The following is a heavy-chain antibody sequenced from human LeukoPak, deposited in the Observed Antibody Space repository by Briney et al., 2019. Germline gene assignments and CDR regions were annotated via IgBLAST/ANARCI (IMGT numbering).Heavy chain of an antibody. J-gene: IGHJ6*03. CDR2: ISYDGSNK. CDR1: GFTFSSYA. Sequence: AGSLRLSCAASGFTFSSYAMHWVRQAPGKGLECVAVISYDGSNKYYADSVKGRFTNSSDNSKNTLYLQMNSLRDEDTAVYYCARVGPPDYYMDVWGKGTTVTVSS. V-gene: IGHV3-30*01. CDR3: ARVGPPDYYMDV.